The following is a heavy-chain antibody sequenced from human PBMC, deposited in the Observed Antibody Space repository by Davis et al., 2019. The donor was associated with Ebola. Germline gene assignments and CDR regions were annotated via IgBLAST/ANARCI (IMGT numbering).Heavy chain of an antibody. CDR1: GGSISRGGSY. J-gene: IGHJ4*02. Sequence: PGGSLRLSCTVSGGSISRGGSYWTWVRQPPGKGLEWISFISGTSATTRYADSVKGRFIISRDNAQNSLYLQLNSLRDEDTAVYYCARVHLLRWDYDYWGQGTLVTVSS. CDR3: ARVHLLRWDYDY. CDR2: ISGTSATT. D-gene: IGHD2-15*01. V-gene: IGHV3-48*02.